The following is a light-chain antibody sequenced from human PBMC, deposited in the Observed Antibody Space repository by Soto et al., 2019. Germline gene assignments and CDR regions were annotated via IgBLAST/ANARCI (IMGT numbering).Light chain of an antibody. J-gene: IGLJ1*01. CDR2: GNI. CDR1: SSNIGAGYD. Sequence: QSVLTQPPSVSGAPGQRVTISCTGSSSNIGAGYDVHWYQQRPGTAPKLLIFGNINRPSGVPDRFSGSKSGNTASLTISGLQAEDEADYFCCSYAGGYTYLFGTGTKVTVL. V-gene: IGLV1-40*01. CDR3: CSYAGGYTYL.